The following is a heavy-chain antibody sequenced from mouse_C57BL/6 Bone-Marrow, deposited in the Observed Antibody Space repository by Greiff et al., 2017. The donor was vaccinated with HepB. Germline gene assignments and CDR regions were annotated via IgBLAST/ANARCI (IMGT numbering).Heavy chain of an antibody. CDR1: GYTFTSYT. CDR2: INPSSGYT. D-gene: IGHD1-2*01. J-gene: IGHJ2*01. V-gene: IGHV1-4*01. CDR3: ARGSLYYFDY. Sequence: VQLQQSGAELARPGASVKMSCKASGYTFTSYTMHWVKQRPGQGLEWIGYINPSSGYTKYNQKFKDKATLTADKSSSTAYMQLCSLTSEDSAVYYCARGSLYYFDYWGQGTTLTVSS.